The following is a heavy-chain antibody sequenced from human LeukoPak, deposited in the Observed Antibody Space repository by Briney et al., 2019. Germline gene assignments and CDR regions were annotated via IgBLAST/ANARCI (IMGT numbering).Heavy chain of an antibody. CDR3: ARRRGSGSYWPYYFDY. J-gene: IGHJ4*02. V-gene: IGHV4-39*07. Sequence: SETLSLTCTVSGGSISSSSYYWGWIRQPPGKGLEWIGSIYYSGSTNYNPSLKSRVTISVDTSKNQFSLKLSSVTAADTAVYYCARRRGSGSYWPYYFDYWGQGTLVTVSS. CDR2: IYYSGST. D-gene: IGHD3-10*01. CDR1: GGSISSSSYY.